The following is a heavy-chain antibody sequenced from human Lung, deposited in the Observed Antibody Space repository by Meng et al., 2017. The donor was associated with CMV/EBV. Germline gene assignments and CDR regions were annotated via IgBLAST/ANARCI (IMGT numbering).Heavy chain of an antibody. CDR3: AREPPDYCASASCDYFEY. CDR1: GGPISSGDFY. D-gene: IGHD2-2*01. Sequence: TLSLXXTVLGGPISSGDFYWTWIRQSPGKGLEWIGYVHHSRGTYYNPSLRSRVVISAETSKNQFSLRLTSVTAADTAMYYCAREPPDYCASASCDYFEYWGKGTXVPVAS. J-gene: IGHJ4*03. CDR2: VHHSRGT. V-gene: IGHV4-30-4*08.